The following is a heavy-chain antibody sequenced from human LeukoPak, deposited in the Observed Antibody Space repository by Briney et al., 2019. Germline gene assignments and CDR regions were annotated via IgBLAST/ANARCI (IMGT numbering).Heavy chain of an antibody. CDR2: ISGSGGST. J-gene: IGHJ4*02. V-gene: IGHV3-23*01. Sequence: GGSLRLSCAASGFTFSSYAMSWVRQAPGKGLEWVSAISGSGGSTYYADSVKGRFTISRDNSKNTLYLQMNSLRAEDTAVYYCARGDYDNFGDPMAHDYWGQGTLVTVSS. CDR1: GFTFSSYA. D-gene: IGHD3-22*01. CDR3: ARGDYDNFGDPMAHDY.